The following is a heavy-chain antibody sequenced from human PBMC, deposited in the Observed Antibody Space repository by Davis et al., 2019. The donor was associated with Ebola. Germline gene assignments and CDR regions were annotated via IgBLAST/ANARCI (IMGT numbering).Heavy chain of an antibody. Sequence: PSETLSLTCTVSGGSISSYYWSWIRQPAGKGLEWIGRIYFSGSTNYNSSLRSRVTISLDTSKSQFSLKLTSVTVADTAMYYCAREGGSDKGDWFDPWGQGTLVTVSS. D-gene: IGHD1-26*01. J-gene: IGHJ5*02. CDR3: AREGGSDKGDWFDP. CDR1: GGSISSYY. V-gene: IGHV4-4*07. CDR2: IYFSGST.